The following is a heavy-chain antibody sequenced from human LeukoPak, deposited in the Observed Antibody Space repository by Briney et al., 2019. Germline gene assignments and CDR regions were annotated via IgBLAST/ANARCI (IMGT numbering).Heavy chain of an antibody. V-gene: IGHV1-69*06. J-gene: IGHJ4*02. D-gene: IGHD5-18*01. Sequence: GSSVKVSCKASGGTFSSYAISWVRQAPGQGLEWMGGIIPIFGTANYAQKLLGRVTITADKSTSTAYMELSSLRSEDTAVYYCARASVDTLNTIDYWGQGTLVTVSS. CDR2: IIPIFGTA. CDR1: GGTFSSYA. CDR3: ARASVDTLNTIDY.